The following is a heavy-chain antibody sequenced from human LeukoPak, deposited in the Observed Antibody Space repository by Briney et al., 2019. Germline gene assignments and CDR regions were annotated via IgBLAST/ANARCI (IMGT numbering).Heavy chain of an antibody. V-gene: IGHV4-39*01. CDR3: ARLGDYYVSGTYYFDS. CDR2: IYYSGTT. CDR1: GVSISSTSYY. D-gene: IGHD3-10*01. J-gene: IGHJ4*02. Sequence: SETLSLTCTVSGVSISSTSYYRGWIRQTPGKGLEWIGSIYYSGTTYYNPSLKSRVTISVDTSKNQFSLKLRSVTAADTAVFYCARLGDYYVSGTYYFDSWGPGTLVTVSS.